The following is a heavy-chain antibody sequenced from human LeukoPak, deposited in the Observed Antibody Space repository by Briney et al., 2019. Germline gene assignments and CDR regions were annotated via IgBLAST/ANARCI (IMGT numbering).Heavy chain of an antibody. CDR3: ARGGGYYSNYFDY. CDR2: INHSGST. CDR1: GGSFSVYY. J-gene: IGHJ4*02. D-gene: IGHD3-22*01. Sequence: ASETLSLTCAVYGGSFSVYYWSWIRQPPGKGLEWIGEINHSGSTNYNPSLKSRVTISVDTSKNQFSLKLSSVTAADTAVYYCARGGGYYSNYFDYWGQGTLVTVSS. V-gene: IGHV4-34*01.